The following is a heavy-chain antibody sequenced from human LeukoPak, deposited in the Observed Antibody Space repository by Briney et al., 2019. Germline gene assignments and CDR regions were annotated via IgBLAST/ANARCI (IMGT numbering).Heavy chain of an antibody. CDR3: ARSRATGYSCYYYYMDV. CDR1: GFTVSSNY. V-gene: IGHV3-53*01. D-gene: IGHD6-13*01. J-gene: IGHJ6*03. CDR2: IYSGGST. Sequence: GGSLRLSCAASGFTVSSNYMSWVHQAPGKGLEWVSVIYSGGSTYYADSVKGRFTISRDNSKNTLYLQMNSLRAEDTAVYYCARSRATGYSCYYYYMDVWGKGTTVTVSS.